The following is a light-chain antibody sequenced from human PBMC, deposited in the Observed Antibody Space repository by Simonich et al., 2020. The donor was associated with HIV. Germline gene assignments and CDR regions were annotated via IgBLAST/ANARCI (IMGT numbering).Light chain of an antibody. CDR1: QSISSY. J-gene: IGKJ4*01. CDR3: QQTNRFPLT. Sequence: DIQMTQSPSSLSASVGDRVTITCRASQSISSYLNWYQQKPGKAPKLLIYAAASLQSGGPSRFSGSGTGTEFTLTISRLQPEDFATYYCQQTNRFPLTFGGGTKVEIK. CDR2: AAA. V-gene: IGKV1-39*01.